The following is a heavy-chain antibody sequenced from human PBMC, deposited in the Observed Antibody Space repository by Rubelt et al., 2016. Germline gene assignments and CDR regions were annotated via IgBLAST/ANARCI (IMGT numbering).Heavy chain of an antibody. J-gene: IGHJ6*02. CDR3: ARRVGDYGRFYGMDV. D-gene: IGHD4-17*01. V-gene: IGHV1-69*02. Sequence: GQGLEWMGRIIPILGIANYAQKFQGRDTITADKSTSTAYMELSSLRSEDTAVYYCARRVGDYGRFYGMDVWGQGTTVTVSS. CDR2: IIPILGIA.